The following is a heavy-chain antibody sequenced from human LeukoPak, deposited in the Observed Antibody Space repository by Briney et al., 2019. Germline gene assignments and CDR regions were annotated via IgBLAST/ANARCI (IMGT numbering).Heavy chain of an antibody. D-gene: IGHD1-26*01. CDR2: IYYSGST. CDR1: GGSISSYY. V-gene: IGHV4-59*08. CDR3: AGTIVGATAFDY. Sequence: SETLSLTCTVSGGSISSYYWSWIRQLPGKGLEWIGYIYYSGSTNYNPSLKSRVTISVDTSKNQFSLKLSSVTAADTAVYYCAGTIVGATAFDYWGQGTLVTVSS. J-gene: IGHJ4*02.